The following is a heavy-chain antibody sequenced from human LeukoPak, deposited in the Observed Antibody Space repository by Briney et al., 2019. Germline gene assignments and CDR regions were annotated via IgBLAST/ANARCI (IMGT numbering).Heavy chain of an antibody. CDR2: IWYDGSNK. CDR3: AKDLSSGLEFDY. J-gene: IGHJ4*02. D-gene: IGHD3-22*01. CDR1: GFTFSSSG. Sequence: GGSLRLSCAASGFTFSSSGMHWVRQAPGKGLEWVAVIWYDGSNKYYADSVKGRFTISRDNSKNTLYLQMNSLRAEDTAVYYCAKDLSSGLEFDYWGQGSLVTVSS. V-gene: IGHV3-33*06.